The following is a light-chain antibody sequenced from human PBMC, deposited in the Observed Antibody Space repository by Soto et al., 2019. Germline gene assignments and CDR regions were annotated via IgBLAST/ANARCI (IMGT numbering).Light chain of an antibody. CDR1: QSVRNSY. J-gene: IGKJ2*01. Sequence: EILLTQSPGTLSLSPGERATLSCRASQSVRNSYLAWYQQKPGQAPRLLIYGASGRTTGIPDRFSGSGSGTDFTLTISRLEPEDFAVYYCQQYGSSPYTFGQGTKLEI. CDR3: QQYGSSPYT. V-gene: IGKV3-20*01. CDR2: GAS.